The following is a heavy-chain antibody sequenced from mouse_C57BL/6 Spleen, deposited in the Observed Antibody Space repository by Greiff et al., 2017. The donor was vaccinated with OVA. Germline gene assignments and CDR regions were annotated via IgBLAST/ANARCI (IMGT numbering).Heavy chain of an antibody. V-gene: IGHV1-26*01. D-gene: IGHD2-3*01. CDR2: INPNNGGT. Sequence: DVKLVESGPELVKPGASVKISCKASGYTFTDYYMNWVKQSHGKSLEWIGDINPNNGGTSYNQKFKGKATLTVDKSSSTAYMELRSLTSEDSAVYYCARADGYYDAMDYWGQGTSVTVSS. CDR1: GYTFTDYY. J-gene: IGHJ4*01. CDR3: ARADGYYDAMDY.